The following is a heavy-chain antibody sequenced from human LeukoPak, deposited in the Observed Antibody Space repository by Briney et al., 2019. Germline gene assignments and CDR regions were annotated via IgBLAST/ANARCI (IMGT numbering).Heavy chain of an antibody. D-gene: IGHD2-21*01. J-gene: IGHJ3*02. Sequence: PSETLSLTCTVSGGSISSYYWSWIRQPPGKGLEWIGHIYYSGSTNYKPSLKSRVTISVDTSKNQFSLKLSSVTAADTAVYYCARLAVFGDAFDIWGQGTMVTVSS. CDR1: GGSISSYY. V-gene: IGHV4-59*01. CDR3: ARLAVFGDAFDI. CDR2: IYYSGST.